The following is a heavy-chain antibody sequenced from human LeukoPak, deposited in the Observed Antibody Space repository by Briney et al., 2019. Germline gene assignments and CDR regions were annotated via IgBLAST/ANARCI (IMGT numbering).Heavy chain of an antibody. CDR1: GGSISSYY. CDR2: IYTSGST. J-gene: IGHJ4*02. D-gene: IGHD5-24*01. Sequence: SETLSLTCTVSGGSISSYYWSWIRQPAGKGLEWIGRIYTSGSTNYNPSLKSRVTMSVDTSKNQFSLKLSSVTAADTAVYYCARIGPRRDGYNYDYWGQGTLVTVSS. V-gene: IGHV4-4*07. CDR3: ARIGPRRDGYNYDY.